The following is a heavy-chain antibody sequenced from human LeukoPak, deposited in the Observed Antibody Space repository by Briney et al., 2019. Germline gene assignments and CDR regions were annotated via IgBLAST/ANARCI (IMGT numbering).Heavy chain of an antibody. J-gene: IGHJ3*02. CDR2: IKQDGSEK. Sequence: GGSLRLSCAASGFTFSTYWMSWVRQAPGKGLEWVAIIKQDGSEKYYVDSVRGRFTVSRGNAKNSLYLQMNSLRAEDTAFYYCARDEFIWGQGTMVTVSS. CDR3: ARDEFI. CDR1: GFTFSTYW. V-gene: IGHV3-7*01.